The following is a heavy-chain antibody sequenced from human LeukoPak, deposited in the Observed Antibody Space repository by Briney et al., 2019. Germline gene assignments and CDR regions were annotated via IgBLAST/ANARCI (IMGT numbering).Heavy chain of an antibody. CDR1: GYTFTSYA. D-gene: IGHD5-12*01. CDR3: ARDPDIVATKTLDY. Sequence: GASVKVSCKASGYTFTSYAMNWVRQAPGQGLEWMGWINTNTGNLTYAQGFTGRFVFSLDTSVSTAYLQISSLKAEDTAVYYCARDPDIVATKTLDYWGQGTLVTVSS. J-gene: IGHJ4*02. V-gene: IGHV7-4-1*02. CDR2: INTNTGNL.